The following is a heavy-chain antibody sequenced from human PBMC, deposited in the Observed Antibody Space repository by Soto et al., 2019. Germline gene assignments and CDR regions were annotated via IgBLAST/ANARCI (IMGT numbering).Heavy chain of an antibody. CDR2: IFSDNER. CDR3: ARMNVDSYQFYYAMDV. Sequence: SGPTLVNPTETLTLTCTVSGFSLTTGKMGVSWIRQPPGKALEWLAHIFSDNERPYSTSLQGRLTISKDTSGSQVVLSMTNVDPVDTATYYCARMNVDSYQFYYAMDVWGQGTTVTSP. J-gene: IGHJ6*02. D-gene: IGHD4-17*01. V-gene: IGHV2-26*01. CDR1: GFSLTTGKMG.